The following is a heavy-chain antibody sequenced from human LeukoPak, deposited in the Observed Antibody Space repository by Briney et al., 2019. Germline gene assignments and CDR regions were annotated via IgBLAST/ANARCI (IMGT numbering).Heavy chain of an antibody. CDR2: ISAYNGNT. CDR1: GYTFTSYG. J-gene: IGHJ4*02. D-gene: IGHD4-17*01. V-gene: IGHV1-18*01. Sequence: ASVKVSCKASGYTFTSYGISWVRQAPGHGLEWMGWISAYNGNTNYAQKLQGRVTMTTDTSTCTAYMELRSLRSDDTAVYYCARDLRANDYGDYVFDYWGQGTLVTVSS. CDR3: ARDLRANDYGDYVFDY.